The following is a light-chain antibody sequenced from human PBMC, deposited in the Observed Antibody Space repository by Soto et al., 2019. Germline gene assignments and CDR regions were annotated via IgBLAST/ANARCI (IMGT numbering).Light chain of an antibody. J-gene: IGKJ1*01. CDR3: QQRSNWPPT. Sequence: EIVLTQSPATLSLSPGERATRSCRASQSVSSYLAWYQQKPGQAPRLLIYDASNRATGIPARFSGSGSGTDFTLTISSLETEDFAVYYCQQRSNWPPTFGQGTKVEIK. CDR2: DAS. CDR1: QSVSSY. V-gene: IGKV3-11*01.